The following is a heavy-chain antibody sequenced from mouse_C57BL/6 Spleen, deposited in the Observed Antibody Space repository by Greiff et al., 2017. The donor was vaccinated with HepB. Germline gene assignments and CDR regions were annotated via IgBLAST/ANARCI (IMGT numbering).Heavy chain of an antibody. J-gene: IGHJ1*03. CDR3: ARLHDYEGYFDV. Sequence: QVQLKESGAELARPGASVKMSCKASGYTFTSYTMHWVKQRPGQGLEWIGYINPSSGYTKYNQKFKDKATLTADKSSSTAYMQLSSLTSEDSAVYYCARLHDYEGYFDVWGTGTTVTVSS. V-gene: IGHV1-4*01. D-gene: IGHD2-4*01. CDR2: INPSSGYT. CDR1: GYTFTSYT.